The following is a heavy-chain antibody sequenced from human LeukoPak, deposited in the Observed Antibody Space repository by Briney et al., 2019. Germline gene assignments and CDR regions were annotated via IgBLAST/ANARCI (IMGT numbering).Heavy chain of an antibody. J-gene: IGHJ3*02. V-gene: IGHV4-59*01. D-gene: IGHD2-21*02. CDR1: GGSISSYY. CDR3: ATYCGGDCYSGAFDI. CDR2: IYYSGST. Sequence: SETLSLTCTVSGGSISSYYWSWIRQPPGKGLEWIGYIYYSGSTNYNPSLKSRVTISVDTSKNQFSLKLSSVTAADTAAYYCATYCGGDCYSGAFDIWGQGTMVTVSS.